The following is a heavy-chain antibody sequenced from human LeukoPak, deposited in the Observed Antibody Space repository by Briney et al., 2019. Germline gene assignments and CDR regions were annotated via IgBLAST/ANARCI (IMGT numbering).Heavy chain of an antibody. CDR2: ISGSGGST. J-gene: IGHJ4*02. D-gene: IGHD6-13*01. V-gene: IGHV3-23*01. CDR3: AKGGYSSSWYPFDY. Sequence: GGSLRLSCAASGFTFSSYAMSWVRQAPGKGLEWVSAISGSGGSTYYADSVKGRFTISRDNSKNTLYLQMNSLRAEGTAVYYCAKGGYSSSWYPFDYWGQGTLVTVSS. CDR1: GFTFSSYA.